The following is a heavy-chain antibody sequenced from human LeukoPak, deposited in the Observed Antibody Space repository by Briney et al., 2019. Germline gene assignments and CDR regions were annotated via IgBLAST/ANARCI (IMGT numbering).Heavy chain of an antibody. Sequence: GGSLRLSCEASGFTFIRYAMNWVRQAPGKRLEWVSVISGNGGATYYADSVKGRFTISRDNAKNTLYLQMDSLRAEDTAVYYCAKRPIVAASGPYFFDYWGQGTLVAGSS. J-gene: IGHJ4*02. V-gene: IGHV3-23*01. CDR1: GFTFIRYA. D-gene: IGHD2-15*01. CDR3: AKRPIVAASGPYFFDY. CDR2: ISGNGGAT.